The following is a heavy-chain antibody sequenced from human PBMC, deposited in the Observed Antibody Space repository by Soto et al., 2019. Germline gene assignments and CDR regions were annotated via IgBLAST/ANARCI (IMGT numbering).Heavy chain of an antibody. V-gene: IGHV3-33*01. CDR1: GFTCSSDG. CDR2: IWYDGSNK. D-gene: IGHD7-27*01. CDR3: ARTHKLGGRLYDAFDI. Sequence: QVQLVESGGGVVQPGRALRLSCAASGFTCSSDGMHWVRQAPGKGLEWVAVIWYDGSNKYYADSVKGRFTISRDNSKNTLYLQMNSLRAEDTAVYYCARTHKLGGRLYDAFDIWGQGTMVTVSS. J-gene: IGHJ3*02.